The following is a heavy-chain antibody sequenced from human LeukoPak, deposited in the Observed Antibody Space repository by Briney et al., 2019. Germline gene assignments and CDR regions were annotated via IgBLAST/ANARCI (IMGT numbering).Heavy chain of an antibody. CDR1: GFTLSSYS. J-gene: IGHJ1*01. CDR3: ARDRPAYSSRSVRYFQH. CDR2: ISSSSSTI. Sequence: HSGGSLRLSCAASGFTLSSYSMNWVRQAPGKGLEWVSYISSSSSTIYYADSVKGRFTISRDNAKNSLYLQMNSLRDEDTAVYYCARDRPAYSSRSVRYFQHWGQGTLVTVSS. D-gene: IGHD6-13*01. V-gene: IGHV3-48*02.